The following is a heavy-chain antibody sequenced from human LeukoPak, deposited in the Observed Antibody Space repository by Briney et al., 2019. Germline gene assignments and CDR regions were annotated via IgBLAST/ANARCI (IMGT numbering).Heavy chain of an antibody. Sequence: SVKVSCKASGGTFSSYSISWVPQAPGQGLEWMGRIIPIFGTANYAQKFQGRVTITTDESTSTAYMELSSLRSEDTAVYYCAISHMAAADYWGQGTLVTVSS. J-gene: IGHJ4*02. CDR1: GGTFSSYS. CDR3: AISHMAAADY. CDR2: IIPIFGTA. D-gene: IGHD6-13*01. V-gene: IGHV1-69*05.